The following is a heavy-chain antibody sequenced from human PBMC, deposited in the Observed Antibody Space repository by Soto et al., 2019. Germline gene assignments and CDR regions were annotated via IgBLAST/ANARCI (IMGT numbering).Heavy chain of an antibody. CDR3: ARLMGTSFDL. CDR2: ARNKVHSYTT. CDR1: GFIFSDHF. D-gene: IGHD2-8*01. Sequence: EVQLVESGGGLVQPGGSLRLSCAASGFIFSDHFMDWVRQAPGKGLEWVGRARNKVHSYTTAYAASVKGRFTISRDDSKNSVYLQMNSLKPEDTAVYFCARLMGTSFDLWGQGALVTVSS. V-gene: IGHV3-72*01. J-gene: IGHJ4*02.